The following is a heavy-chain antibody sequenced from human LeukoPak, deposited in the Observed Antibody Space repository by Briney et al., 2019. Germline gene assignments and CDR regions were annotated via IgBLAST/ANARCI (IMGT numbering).Heavy chain of an antibody. Sequence: PGGFLRLSCAASGFTFDDYGMSWVRQAPGKGLEWVSGINWNGGSTGYADSVRGRFTISRDNAKNSLYLQMNSLRAEDTAFYYCARGIDGGDNWFDPWGQGTLVTVSS. V-gene: IGHV3-20*04. CDR3: ARGIDGGDNWFDP. D-gene: IGHD2-21*01. CDR1: GFTFDDYG. J-gene: IGHJ5*02. CDR2: INWNGGST.